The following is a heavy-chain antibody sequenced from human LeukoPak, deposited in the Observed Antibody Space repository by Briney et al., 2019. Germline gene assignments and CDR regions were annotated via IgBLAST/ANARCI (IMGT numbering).Heavy chain of an antibody. CDR2: TRYDGSNK. Sequence: GGSLRLSCAVSGFTFSSYGMHWVRQAPGKGLEWVAFTRYDGSNKDYADSVKGRFTISRDNSKNTLYLQMNSLRVEDTAEYYCGKIGTSIALSRYYYIDVWGKGTTVTVSS. V-gene: IGHV3-30*02. J-gene: IGHJ6*03. D-gene: IGHD6-6*01. CDR1: GFTFSSYG. CDR3: GKIGTSIALSRYYYIDV.